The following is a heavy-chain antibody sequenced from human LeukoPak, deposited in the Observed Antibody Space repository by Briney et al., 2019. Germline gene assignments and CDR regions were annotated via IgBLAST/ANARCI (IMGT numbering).Heavy chain of an antibody. CDR3: ARWLGAIAWPYYFDY. Sequence: PGGSLRLSCAASGFTFSSYSMNWVSQAPGKGLEWVSSISSSSEFIYYADSVKGRFTISRDNAKNSLYLQMNSLRAEDTAVYYCARWLGAIAWPYYFDYWGQGTLVTVSS. CDR2: ISSSSEFI. J-gene: IGHJ4*02. D-gene: IGHD3-16*02. V-gene: IGHV3-21*01. CDR1: GFTFSSYS.